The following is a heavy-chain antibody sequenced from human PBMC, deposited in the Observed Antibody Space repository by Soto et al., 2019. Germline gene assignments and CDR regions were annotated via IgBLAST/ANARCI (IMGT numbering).Heavy chain of an antibody. D-gene: IGHD2-21*01. V-gene: IGHV3-23*01. Sequence: PGGSLRLSCAASGFTFSLYAMSWVRQAPGKGLEWVSSISGSGGNTYYAGSVKGRFTMSRDNSKNTLYLHMNSLRAEDTAVYYCAIETSAHCGGGTCHLSRLDSWGLGTLVTVSS. CDR2: ISGSGGNT. CDR1: GFTFSLYA. J-gene: IGHJ4*02. CDR3: AIETSAHCGGGTCHLSRLDS.